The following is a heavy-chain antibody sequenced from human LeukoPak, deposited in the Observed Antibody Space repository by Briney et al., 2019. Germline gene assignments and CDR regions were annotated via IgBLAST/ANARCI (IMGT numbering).Heavy chain of an antibody. CDR2: MNPNSGNT. Sequence: GASVKVSCKASGYTFTSYDINWVRQATGQGLEWMGWMNPNSGNTGYAQKFQGRVTITRNTSISTAYMELSSLRSEDTAVYYCARGVYSGYGYYYYYYMDVWGKGTTVTISS. V-gene: IGHV1-8*03. D-gene: IGHD5-12*01. J-gene: IGHJ6*03. CDR3: ARGVYSGYGYYYYYYMDV. CDR1: GYTFTSYD.